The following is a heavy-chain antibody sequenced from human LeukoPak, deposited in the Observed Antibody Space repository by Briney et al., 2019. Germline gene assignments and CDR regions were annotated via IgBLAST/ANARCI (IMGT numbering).Heavy chain of an antibody. D-gene: IGHD3-10*01. J-gene: IGHJ4*02. CDR1: GYTFTGYY. CDR3: ASGSASSGTGGY. V-gene: IGHV1-2*02. Sequence: ASVKVSCKASGYTFTGYYMHWVRQAPGQGLEWMGWINPHSGGTNYARKFQGRVIMTRDTSISTAYMELSRLTFDDTAVYYCASGSASSGTGGYWGQGTLVTVSS. CDR2: INPHSGGT.